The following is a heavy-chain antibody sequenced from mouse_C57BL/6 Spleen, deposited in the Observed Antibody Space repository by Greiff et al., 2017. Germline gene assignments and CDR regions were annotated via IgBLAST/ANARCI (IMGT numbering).Heavy chain of an antibody. Sequence: QVQLQQSGAELVRPGASVTLSCKASGYTFTDYDMHWVKQTPVHGLEWIGAIDPETGGTAYNQKFKGKAILTADKSSSTAYMELRSLTSEDSAVYYCTKGITTALDYWGQGTTLTVSS. CDR1: GYTFTDYD. V-gene: IGHV1-15*01. CDR2: IDPETGGT. D-gene: IGHD1-1*01. J-gene: IGHJ2*01. CDR3: TKGITTALDY.